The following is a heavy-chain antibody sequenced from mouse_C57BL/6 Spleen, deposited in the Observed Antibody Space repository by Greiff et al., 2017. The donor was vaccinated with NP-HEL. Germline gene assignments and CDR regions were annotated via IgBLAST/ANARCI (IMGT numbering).Heavy chain of an antibody. CDR3: SLLLPFDY. J-gene: IGHJ2*01. CDR1: GYTFTSYW. CDR2: INPSSGYT. V-gene: IGHV1-7*01. D-gene: IGHD1-1*01. Sequence: VQLQQSGAELAKPGASVKLSCKASGYTFTSYWMHWVKQRPGQGLEWIGYINPSSGYTKYNQKFKVKATLTADKSSSTAYMQLSSLTYDDSAVYYCSLLLPFDYWGQGTTLTVSS.